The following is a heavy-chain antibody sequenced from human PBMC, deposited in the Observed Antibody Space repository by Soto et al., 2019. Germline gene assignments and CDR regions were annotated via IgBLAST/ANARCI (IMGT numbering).Heavy chain of an antibody. J-gene: IGHJ3*02. V-gene: IGHV3-7*05. CDR1: GFTFSNYW. Sequence: EVQLVESRGGLVQPGGSLRLSCAASGFTFSNYWMSWVRQAPGKGLEWVATIKQDGSQKYYVDSVNGRFTISRDNAKKSLSLQMDSRRAEDTAVSYCARSEFIAATGALGAFDIWGQGTMVSVSS. D-gene: IGHD6-13*01. CDR2: IKQDGSQK. CDR3: ARSEFIAATGALGAFDI.